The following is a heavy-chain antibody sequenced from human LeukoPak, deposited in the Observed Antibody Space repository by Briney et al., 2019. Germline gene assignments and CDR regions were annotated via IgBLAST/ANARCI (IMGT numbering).Heavy chain of an antibody. CDR1: GFTFSSYS. Sequence: GGSLRLSCAASGFTFSSYSMNWVRQAPGKGLEWVSSISSSSSYIYYADSVKGRFTISRDNAKNSLYLQMNSLRAEDTAVYYCAKDYGSGSYIGYWGQGTLVTGSS. CDR2: ISSSSSYI. CDR3: AKDYGSGSYIGY. J-gene: IGHJ4*02. V-gene: IGHV3-21*04. D-gene: IGHD3-10*01.